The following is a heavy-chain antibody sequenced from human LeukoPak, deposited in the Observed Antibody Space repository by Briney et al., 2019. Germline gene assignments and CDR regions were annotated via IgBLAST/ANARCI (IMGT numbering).Heavy chain of an antibody. CDR1: SGSISNYY. CDR3: ARWPLTNLSFDV. V-gene: IGHV4-59*01. Sequence: SETLSLTCSVSSGSISNYYWSWIRQPPGKGLEWIAYIYSTGSAIYNPSLRSRVTISVDTSKNQFSLKLSSMTAADTAVYFCARWPLTNLSFDVWGHGTMVSVSS. D-gene: IGHD4-11*01. CDR2: IYSTGSA. J-gene: IGHJ3*01.